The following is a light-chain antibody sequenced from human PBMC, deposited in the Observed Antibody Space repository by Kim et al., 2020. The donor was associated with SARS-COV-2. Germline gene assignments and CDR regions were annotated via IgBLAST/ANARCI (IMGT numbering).Light chain of an antibody. J-gene: IGLJ3*02. CDR3: MISHNGAWV. CDR2: YKSDSDK. V-gene: IGLV5-45*02. Sequence: LTCTLRSGINVGTYRIYWYRQRPGSPPQYLLRYKSDSDKQQGSGVPSRFSGSKDASANAGILLISGLQSEDAADYYCMISHNGAWVFGGGTQLTVL. CDR1: SGINVGTYR.